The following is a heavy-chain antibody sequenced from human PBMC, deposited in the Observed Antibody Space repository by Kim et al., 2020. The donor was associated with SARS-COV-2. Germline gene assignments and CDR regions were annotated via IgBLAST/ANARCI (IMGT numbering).Heavy chain of an antibody. CDR1: GFTFSSYA. V-gene: IGHV3-23*01. CDR2: ISGSGGST. J-gene: IGHJ2*01. Sequence: GGSLRLSCAASGFTFSSYAMSWVRQAPGKGLEWVSAISGSGGSTYYADSVKGRFTISRDNSKNTLYLQMNSLRAEDTAVYYCAKAGRDGYKQRYFDLWGRGTLVTVSS. D-gene: IGHD5-12*01. CDR3: AKAGRDGYKQRYFDL.